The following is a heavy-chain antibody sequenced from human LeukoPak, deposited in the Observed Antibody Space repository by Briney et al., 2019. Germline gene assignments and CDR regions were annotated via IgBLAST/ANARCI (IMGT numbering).Heavy chain of an antibody. CDR1: GGSISGYY. CDR2: IYYSGST. CDR3: ARCTLSEYYFDN. V-gene: IGHV4-59*01. J-gene: IGHJ4*02. Sequence: SETLSLTCTVSGGSISGYYWSWIRQPPGKGLEWIGYIYYSGSTNYNPSLKSRVTISVDTSKDQFSLKLSSVTPADTAVYYCARCTLSEYYFDNWGQGTLVTVSS.